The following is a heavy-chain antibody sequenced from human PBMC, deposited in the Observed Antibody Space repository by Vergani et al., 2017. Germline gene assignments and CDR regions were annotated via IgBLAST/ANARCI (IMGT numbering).Heavy chain of an antibody. J-gene: IGHJ6*03. CDR1: GGSISSYY. Sequence: QVQLQESGPGLVKPSETLSLTCTVSGGSISSYYWSWIRQPPGTGLEWIGYIYYIGSTNYNPSLKSRVTISVDTSKNQFYLKLSSVTAADTAVYYCARANYDFWSGYYTDNYYYYMDVWGKGTTVTVSS. D-gene: IGHD3-3*01. CDR3: ARANYDFWSGYYTDNYYYYMDV. CDR2: IYYIGST. V-gene: IGHV4-59*01.